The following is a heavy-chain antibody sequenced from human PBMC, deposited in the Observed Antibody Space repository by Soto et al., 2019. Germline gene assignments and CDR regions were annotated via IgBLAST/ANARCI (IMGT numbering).Heavy chain of an antibody. CDR2: IIPIFGTA. D-gene: IGHD2-15*01. J-gene: IGHJ6*02. V-gene: IGHV1-69*01. CDR1: GGTFSSYA. Sequence: QVQLVQSGAEVKKPGSSVKVSCKASGGTFSSYAISWVRQAPGQGLEWMGGIIPIFGTANYAQKFQGRVTITADESTSTAYMELSSLRSEDTAVYYCATLAADCSGGSCQGGMDVWGQGTTVTVSS. CDR3: ATLAADCSGGSCQGGMDV.